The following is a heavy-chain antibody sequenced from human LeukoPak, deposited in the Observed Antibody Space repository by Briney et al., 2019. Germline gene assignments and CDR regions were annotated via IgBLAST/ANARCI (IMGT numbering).Heavy chain of an antibody. J-gene: IGHJ4*02. D-gene: IGHD3-22*01. CDR2: ISWNSGSI. CDR1: GFTFDDYA. CDR3: AKEATYYYDSSGYYYFDY. V-gene: IGHV3-9*01. Sequence: GRSLRLSCAASGFTFDDYAMHWVRQAPGKGLEWVSGISWNSGSIGYADSVKGRFTISRDNAKNSLYLQMNSLRAEDTALYYCAKEATYYYDSSGYYYFDYWGQGTLVTVSS.